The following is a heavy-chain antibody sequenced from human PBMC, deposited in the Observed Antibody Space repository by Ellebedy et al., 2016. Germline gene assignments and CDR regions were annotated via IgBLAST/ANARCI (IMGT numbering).Heavy chain of an antibody. V-gene: IGHV3-23*01. CDR3: AKCRHINGCLLDY. J-gene: IGHJ4*02. D-gene: IGHD6-19*01. CDR2: ITGSGDRT. CDR1: GFSFSSYA. Sequence: GGSLRLSCAASGFSFSSYAMSWVRQAPGKGPEWVSTITGSGDRTNYADSWKGRFTISRDSSKNTLYLDMDSLRAEDTAIYYCAKCRHINGCLLDYWGQGTLVTVSS.